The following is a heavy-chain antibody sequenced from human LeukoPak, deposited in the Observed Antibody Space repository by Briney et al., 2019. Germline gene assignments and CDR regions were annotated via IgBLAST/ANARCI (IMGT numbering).Heavy chain of an antibody. D-gene: IGHD2-15*01. CDR1: GGSISSSSYY. J-gene: IGHJ5*02. V-gene: IGHV4-39*01. CDR2: IYYSGST. CDR3: ARNQVVAAINWFDP. Sequence: SETLSLTCTVSGGSISSSSYYWGWIRQPPGKGLEWIGSIYYSGSTYYNPSLKSRVTISVDTSKKQFSLKLSSVTAADTAVYYCARNQVVAAINWFDPWGQGTLVTVSS.